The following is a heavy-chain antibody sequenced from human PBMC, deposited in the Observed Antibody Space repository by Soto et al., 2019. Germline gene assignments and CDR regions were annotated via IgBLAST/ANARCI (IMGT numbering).Heavy chain of an antibody. CDR3: ARKVVGSTSRPDYWYFDL. V-gene: IGHV3-23*01. CDR1: GFTFINYA. CDR2: ISGGGDAT. D-gene: IGHD2-21*01. J-gene: IGHJ2*01. Sequence: EVQLLESGGDSVQPGGSVRLSCAGSGFTFINYAMNWVRQAPGQGLEWGSTISGGGDATFFADSVRGRFTFSRDNSKNTVTLQMNSLGVDDTDVYYCARKVVGSTSRPDYWYFDLWGRGTLVTVSS.